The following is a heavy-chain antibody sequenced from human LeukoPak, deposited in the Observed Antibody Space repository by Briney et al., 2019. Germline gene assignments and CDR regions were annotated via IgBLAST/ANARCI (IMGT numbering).Heavy chain of an antibody. CDR1: GGSISSSSYY. V-gene: IGHV4-39*07. Sequence: SETLSLTCTVSGGSISSSSYYWGWIRRPPGKGLEWIGSIYYSGSTYYNPSLKSRVTISVDTSKNQFSLKLSSVTAADTAVYYCARERGHYDILTGYYPYNWFDPWGQGTLVTVSS. D-gene: IGHD3-9*01. J-gene: IGHJ5*02. CDR2: IYYSGST. CDR3: ARERGHYDILTGYYPYNWFDP.